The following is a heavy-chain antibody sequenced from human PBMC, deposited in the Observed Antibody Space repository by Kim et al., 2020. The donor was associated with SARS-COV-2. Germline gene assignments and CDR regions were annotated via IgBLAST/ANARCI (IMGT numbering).Heavy chain of an antibody. CDR3: AHGGDVDTAMVRFWRRKSLHFDY. Sequence: SGPTLVNPTQTLTLTCTFSGFSLSTSGVGVGWIRQPPGKALEWLALIYWDDDKRYSPSLKSRLTITKDTSKNQVVLTMTNMDPVDTATYYCAHGGDVDTAMVRFWRRKSLHFDYWGQGTLVTVSS. D-gene: IGHD5-18*01. V-gene: IGHV2-5*02. CDR2: IYWDDDK. CDR1: GFSLSTSGVG. J-gene: IGHJ4*02.